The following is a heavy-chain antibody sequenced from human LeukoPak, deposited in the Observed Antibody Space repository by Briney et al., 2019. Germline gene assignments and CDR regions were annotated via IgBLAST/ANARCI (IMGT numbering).Heavy chain of an antibody. CDR1: GGTFSSYA. J-gene: IGHJ4*02. CDR3: ARPTAARVGYCSSTSCYGLGY. CDR2: IIPILGIA. D-gene: IGHD2-2*01. V-gene: IGHV1-69*04. Sequence: SVKVSCKASGGTFSSYAISWVRQAPGQGLEWMGRIIPILGIANYAQKFQGRVTITADKSTSTAYMELSSLRSEDTAVYYCARPTAARVGYCSSTSCYGLGYWGQGTLVTVS.